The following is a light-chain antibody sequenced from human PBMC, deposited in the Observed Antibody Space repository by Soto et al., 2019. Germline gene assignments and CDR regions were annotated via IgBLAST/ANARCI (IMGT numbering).Light chain of an antibody. CDR1: SSDVGSYNL. V-gene: IGLV2-23*01. CDR3: CSYAGSSTYV. J-gene: IGLJ1*01. Sequence: QSVLTQPGSVCGSPGQSITISCTGTSSDVGSYNLVSWYQQHPGKAPKLMIYEGSKRPSGVSNRFSGSKSGNTASLTISGLQAEDEADYYCCSYAGSSTYVFGTGTKVTVL. CDR2: EGS.